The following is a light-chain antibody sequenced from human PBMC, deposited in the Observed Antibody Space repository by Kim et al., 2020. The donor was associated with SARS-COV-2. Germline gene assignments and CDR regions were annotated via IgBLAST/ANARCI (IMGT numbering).Light chain of an antibody. CDR1: QDIKNY. Sequence: LAASVGERVRITCQASQDIKNYLSWYQQKPGKGPLRLIYDASETGVPSRFSGSGSGTNFTFTITSLQPEDIGTYYCQQYDSLPLTFGGGTKVDIK. J-gene: IGKJ4*01. V-gene: IGKV1-33*01. CDR2: DAS. CDR3: QQYDSLPLT.